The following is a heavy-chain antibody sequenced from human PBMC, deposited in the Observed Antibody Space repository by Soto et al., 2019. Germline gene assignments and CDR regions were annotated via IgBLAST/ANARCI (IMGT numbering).Heavy chain of an antibody. V-gene: IGHV1-3*01. CDR1: GYTFTSYA. Sequence: ASVKVSCKASGYTFTSYAMHWVRQAPGQRLEWMGWINAGNGNTKYSQKFQGRVTITRDTSASTAYMELSSLRSEDTALYYCAKGTWYQLLPFSYFDYWGQGTLVTVSS. D-gene: IGHD2-2*01. CDR3: AKGTWYQLLPFSYFDY. CDR2: INAGNGNT. J-gene: IGHJ4*02.